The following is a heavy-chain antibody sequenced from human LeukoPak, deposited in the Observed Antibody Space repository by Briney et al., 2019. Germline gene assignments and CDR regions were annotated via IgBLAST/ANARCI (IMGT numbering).Heavy chain of an antibody. CDR1: GYTFTGYY. V-gene: IGHV1-69*05. CDR2: IIPIFGTA. Sequence: GASVKVSCKASGYTFTGYYMHWVRQAPGQGLEWMGGIIPIFGTANYAQEFQGRVTITTDESTSTAYMELSSLRSEDTAVYYCASRGITIFGVAASDAFDIWGQGTMVTVSS. D-gene: IGHD3-3*01. J-gene: IGHJ3*02. CDR3: ASRGITIFGVAASDAFDI.